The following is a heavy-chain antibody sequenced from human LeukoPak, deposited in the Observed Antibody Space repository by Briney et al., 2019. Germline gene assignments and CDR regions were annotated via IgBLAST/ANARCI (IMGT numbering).Heavy chain of an antibody. Sequence: SETLSLTCTVSGGSISDNDYSWGWIRQPPGKGLEWMGCIHYSGSTYSNPSLKSRISISVDTSKSQFSLKLRSVTAADTAVYYWGRRYYFVSGSYYPFDFWGQGTLVTVSS. CDR3: GRRYYFVSGSYYPFDF. CDR1: GGSISDNDYS. D-gene: IGHD3-10*01. V-gene: IGHV4-39*01. J-gene: IGHJ4*02. CDR2: IHYSGST.